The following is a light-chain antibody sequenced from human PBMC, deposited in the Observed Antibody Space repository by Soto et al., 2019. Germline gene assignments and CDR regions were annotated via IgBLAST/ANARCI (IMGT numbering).Light chain of an antibody. Sequence: QSALTQPASVSGSPGQSITISCTGTSSDIGASNYTFVSWYQQPPGKAPKLIIFEVSYRPSGVSNRFSGSKSGNTASLTISGLRAEDEADYYWSSYAVSTPLVIFGGGTKVTVL. CDR3: SSYAVSTPLVI. V-gene: IGLV2-14*01. CDR1: SSDIGASNY. CDR2: EVS. J-gene: IGLJ2*01.